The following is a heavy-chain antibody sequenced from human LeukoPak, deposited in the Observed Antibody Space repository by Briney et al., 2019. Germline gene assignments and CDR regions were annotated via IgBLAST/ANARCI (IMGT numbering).Heavy chain of an antibody. J-gene: IGHJ4*02. V-gene: IGHV1-2*02. CDR2: INPNTGGT. Sequence: ASVKVSCKASGYTFTDYYIHWVRQAPGQGPEWMGWINPNTGGTNYAQKVRGRVTMSSDTSMSTAYMELSSLRSDDTAVYYCARDFYGLGTYYSGYWGQGTPVTVSS. CDR1: GYTFTDYY. D-gene: IGHD3-10*01. CDR3: ARDFYGLGTYYSGY.